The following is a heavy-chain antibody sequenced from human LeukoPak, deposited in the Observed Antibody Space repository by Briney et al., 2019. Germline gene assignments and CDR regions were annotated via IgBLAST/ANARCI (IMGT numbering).Heavy chain of an antibody. D-gene: IGHD4-23*01. Sequence: GGSLRLSCAASGFTFSSYAMSRVRQAPGKGLEWVSAISGSGGSTYYADSVKGRFTISRDNSKNTLYLQMNSLRAEDTAVYYCAKDLYGGNRFDYWGQGTLVTVSS. CDR1: GFTFSSYA. CDR2: ISGSGGST. J-gene: IGHJ4*02. CDR3: AKDLYGGNRFDY. V-gene: IGHV3-23*01.